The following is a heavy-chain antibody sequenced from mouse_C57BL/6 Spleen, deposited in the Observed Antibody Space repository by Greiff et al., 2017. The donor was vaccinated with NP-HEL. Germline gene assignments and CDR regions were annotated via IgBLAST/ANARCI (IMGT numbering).Heavy chain of an antibody. Sequence: VQLKQSGAELVRPGASVKLSCTASGFNIKDYYMHWVKQRPEQGLEWIGRIDPEDGDTEYAQKFQGKATMTADKSSNTAYLQLSSLTSEDAAVYYCSTRENTVAQEMDGWGKGTTLTVSS. CDR1: GFNIKDYY. J-gene: IGHJ2*01. V-gene: IGHV14-1*01. CDR2: IDPEDGDT. D-gene: IGHD1-3*01. CDR3: STRENTVAQEMDG.